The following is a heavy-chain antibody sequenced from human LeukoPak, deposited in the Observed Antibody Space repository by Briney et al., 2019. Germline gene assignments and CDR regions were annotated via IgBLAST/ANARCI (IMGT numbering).Heavy chain of an antibody. J-gene: IGHJ5*02. D-gene: IGHD6-13*01. CDR1: GGSISSSSYY. Sequence: PSETLSLTCTVSGGSISSSSYYWGWIRQPPGKGPEWIGSIYYSGSTYYNPSLKSRVTISVDTSKNQFSLKLSSVTAADTAVYYCARVAASSSWYRGSDWFDPWGQGTLVTVSS. CDR2: IYYSGST. CDR3: ARVAASSSWYRGSDWFDP. V-gene: IGHV4-39*07.